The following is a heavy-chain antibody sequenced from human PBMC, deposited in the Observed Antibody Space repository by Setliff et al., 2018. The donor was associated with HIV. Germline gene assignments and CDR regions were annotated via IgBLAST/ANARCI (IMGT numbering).Heavy chain of an antibody. CDR2: IYQSGTT. D-gene: IGHD4-17*01. J-gene: IGHJ4*02. V-gene: IGHV4-38-2*01. Sequence: PSETLSLTCAVSGFSSSRGFFWGGVRQPPGKGLEWIGSIYQSGTTYYNPALKSRVTISVDTSKNQFSLRLTSVTAADTAVYFCARVETTVTSRLDYWGQGTLVTVSS. CDR1: GFSSSRGFF. CDR3: ARVETTVTSRLDY.